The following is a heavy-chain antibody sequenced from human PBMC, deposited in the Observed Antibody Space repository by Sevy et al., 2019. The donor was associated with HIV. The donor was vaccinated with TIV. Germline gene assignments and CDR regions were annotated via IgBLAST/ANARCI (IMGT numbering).Heavy chain of an antibody. V-gene: IGHV3-21*01. CDR2: IGGSSSYI. J-gene: IGHJ4*02. CDR3: ARGRGDPRADCFDY. CDR1: GFNFNIYS. D-gene: IGHD2-21*02. Sequence: GGSLRLSCAASGFNFNIYSMNWVRQAPGKGLEWVSSIGGSSSYIFYADSVKGRFTISRDNAKNSLYLQMNSLRAEDTAVYYCARGRGDPRADCFDYWGQGTLVTVSS.